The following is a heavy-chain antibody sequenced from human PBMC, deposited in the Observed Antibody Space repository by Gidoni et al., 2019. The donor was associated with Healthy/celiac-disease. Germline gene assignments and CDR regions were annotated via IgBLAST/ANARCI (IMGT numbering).Heavy chain of an antibody. Sequence: QVQLVQSGAAVKKRGSSVKVSCKAYGGPLSSYASGWVRQAPGQGLEWMGGIIPIFGTANYAQKFQCRVTITADESTSTASMELRSLRSEDTAVYYCARGGDIVVVPAAMGAFDIWGQGTMVTVSS. CDR3: ARGGDIVVVPAAMGAFDI. D-gene: IGHD2-2*01. V-gene: IGHV1-69*01. CDR1: GGPLSSYA. CDR2: IIPIFGTA. J-gene: IGHJ3*02.